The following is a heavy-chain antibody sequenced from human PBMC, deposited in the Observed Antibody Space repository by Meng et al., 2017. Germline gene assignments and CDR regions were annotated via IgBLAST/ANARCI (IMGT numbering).Heavy chain of an antibody. CDR2: IKRDGSEK. CDR3: ARGGQWLVKIGFDY. V-gene: IGHV3-7*04. Sequence: GESLKISCAASGFTFSSYWMSWVRQAPGKGLEWVANIKRDGSEKYYVDSVKGRFTISRDNAKNSLYLQMNSLRAEDTAVYYCARGGQWLVKIGFDYWGQGTLVTVSS. CDR1: GFTFSSYW. D-gene: IGHD6-19*01. J-gene: IGHJ4*02.